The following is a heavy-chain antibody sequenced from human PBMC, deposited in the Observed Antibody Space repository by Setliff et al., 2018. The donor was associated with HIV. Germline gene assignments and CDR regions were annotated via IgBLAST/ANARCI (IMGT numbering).Heavy chain of an antibody. D-gene: IGHD6-19*01. J-gene: IGHJ5*02. CDR1: GGSISSYY. Sequence: SETLSLTCTVSGGSISSYYWSWIRQSPGKGLEWIGFIYYSGSTNYSPSLKSRVTISVDSSKNQFSLKLTSVTAADAAIYYCARQFPPYHSGAHYSDLWSQGTLVTVSS. CDR3: ARQFPPYHSGAHYSDL. CDR2: IYYSGST. V-gene: IGHV4-59*01.